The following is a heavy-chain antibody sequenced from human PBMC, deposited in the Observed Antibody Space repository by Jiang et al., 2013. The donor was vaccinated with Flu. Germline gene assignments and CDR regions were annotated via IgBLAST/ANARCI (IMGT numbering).Heavy chain of an antibody. CDR1: GYTFTSYD. CDR2: MNPNSGNT. CDR3: ARGRPIRSIAARRADDY. D-gene: IGHD6-6*01. J-gene: IGHJ4*02. Sequence: VQLVESGAEVKKPGASVKVSCKASGYTFTSYDINWVRQATGQGLEWMGWMNPNSGNTGYAQKFQGRVTMTRNTSISTAYMELSSLRSEDTAVYYCARGRPIRSIAARRADDYWGQGTLVTVSS. V-gene: IGHV1-8*01.